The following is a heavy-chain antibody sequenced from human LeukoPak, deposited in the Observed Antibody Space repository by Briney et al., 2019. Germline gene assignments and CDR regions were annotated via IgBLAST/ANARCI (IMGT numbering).Heavy chain of an antibody. CDR1: GFTFSSYS. V-gene: IGHV3-21*01. Sequence: GGSLRLSCAASGFTFSSYSMNWVRQAPGKGLEWVSSISSSSSYIYYADSVKGRFTISRDNAENSLYLQMNSLRAEDTAVYYRARDYGGNYYYYYYGMDVWGQGTTVTVSS. CDR2: ISSSSSYI. D-gene: IGHD4-23*01. J-gene: IGHJ6*02. CDR3: ARDYGGNYYYYYYGMDV.